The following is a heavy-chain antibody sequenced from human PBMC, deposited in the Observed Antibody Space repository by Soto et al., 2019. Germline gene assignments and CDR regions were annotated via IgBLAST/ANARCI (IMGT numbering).Heavy chain of an antibody. Sequence: SETLSLTCTVSGGSVSSGSYYWSWIRQPPGKGLEWIGYIYYSGSTNYNPSLKSRVTISVDTSKNQFSLKLSSVTAADTAVYYCARVGGSYYGEFDYWGQGTLVTVSS. CDR1: GGSVSSGSYY. V-gene: IGHV4-61*01. J-gene: IGHJ4*02. CDR2: IYYSGST. CDR3: ARVGGSYYGEFDY. D-gene: IGHD1-26*01.